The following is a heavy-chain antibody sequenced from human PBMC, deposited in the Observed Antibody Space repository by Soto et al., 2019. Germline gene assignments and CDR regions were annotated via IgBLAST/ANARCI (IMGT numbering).Heavy chain of an antibody. CDR3: AREDDNWFDP. V-gene: IGHV3-7*03. CDR2: INQDGGAK. CDR1: GLTINNYW. Sequence: VQLGESGGGLVQPGGSLRLSCAVSGLTINNYWMSWVRQAPGQGLEWVANINQDGGAKYYVDSVKGRFTISRDNAKNSLFLQMNSLRAEDTAVYCCAREDDNWFDPWGQGTLVTVSS. J-gene: IGHJ5*02.